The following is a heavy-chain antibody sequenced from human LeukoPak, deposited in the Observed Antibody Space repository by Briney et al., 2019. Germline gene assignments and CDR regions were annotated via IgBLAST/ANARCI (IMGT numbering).Heavy chain of an antibody. CDR3: ATTAGYCSGGSCYLFDY. Sequence: PGGSLRLSCAASGFTFSSYTMNWVRQAPGKGLKWVSSISSSSDYIYYTDSVKGRFTISRDNAKNSLYLQMNSLRAEDTAVYYCATTAGYCSGGSCYLFDYWGQGTLVTVSS. CDR2: ISSSSDYI. V-gene: IGHV3-21*01. D-gene: IGHD2-15*01. J-gene: IGHJ4*02. CDR1: GFTFSSYT.